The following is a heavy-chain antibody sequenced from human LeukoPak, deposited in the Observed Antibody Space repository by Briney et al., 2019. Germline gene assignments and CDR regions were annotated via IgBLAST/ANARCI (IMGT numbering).Heavy chain of an antibody. Sequence: GGSLRLSCSASGFTFSSYAMHWVRQAPGKGLEYVSAISSNGGSTYYADSVKGRFTISRDDAKNSLYLQMNSLRAEDTAVYYCARDLVELPGYWGQGTLVTVSS. V-gene: IGHV3-64*04. CDR3: ARDLVELPGY. D-gene: IGHD1-26*01. J-gene: IGHJ4*02. CDR2: ISSNGGST. CDR1: GFTFSSYA.